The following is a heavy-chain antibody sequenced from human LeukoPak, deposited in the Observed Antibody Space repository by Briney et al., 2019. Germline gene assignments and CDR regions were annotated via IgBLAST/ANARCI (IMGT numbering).Heavy chain of an antibody. V-gene: IGHV1-69*06. D-gene: IGHD3-10*01. CDR2: IIPIFGTA. Sequence: ASVKVSCKASGGTFSNYAINWVRQAPGQGLEWMGGIIPIFGTANYAQKFQGRVTITADKPTSTVYMELNSLKSEDTAVYYCAKGYYYGSGNLRLYYFDSWGQGALVTVSS. CDR1: GGTFSNYA. J-gene: IGHJ4*02. CDR3: AKGYYYGSGNLRLYYFDS.